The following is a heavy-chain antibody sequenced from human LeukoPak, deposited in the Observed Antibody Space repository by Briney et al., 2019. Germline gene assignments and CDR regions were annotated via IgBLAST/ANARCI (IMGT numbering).Heavy chain of an antibody. CDR1: GGSISSSSYY. CDR3: AREGYSYGYNFDY. J-gene: IGHJ4*02. D-gene: IGHD5-18*01. CDR2: IYYSGST. Sequence: PSETLSLTCTVSGGSISSSSYYWGWIRQPPGKGLEWIGSIYYSGSTYYNPSLKSRVTISVDTSKNQFSLKLSSVTAADTAAYYCAREGYSYGYNFDYWGQGTLVTVSS. V-gene: IGHV4-39*02.